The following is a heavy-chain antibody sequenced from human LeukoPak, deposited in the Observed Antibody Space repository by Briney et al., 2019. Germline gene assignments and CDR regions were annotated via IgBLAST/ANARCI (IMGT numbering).Heavy chain of an antibody. Sequence: GGALRLSCAASGFTFSSYEMNWVRQAPGKGLEWVAYISSSGSTIYYADSVKGRFTISRDNAKNSLCLQMNSLRAEDTAVYYCAREVVRIAVADDAFDIWGQGTMVTVSS. V-gene: IGHV3-48*03. J-gene: IGHJ3*02. CDR1: GFTFSSYE. D-gene: IGHD6-19*01. CDR2: ISSSGSTI. CDR3: AREVVRIAVADDAFDI.